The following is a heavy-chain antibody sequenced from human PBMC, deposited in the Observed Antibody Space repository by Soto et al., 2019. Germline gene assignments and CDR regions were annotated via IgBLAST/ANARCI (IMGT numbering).Heavy chain of an antibody. V-gene: IGHV2-5*02. CDR2: IYWDDDK. J-gene: IGHJ6*02. D-gene: IGHD3-16*01. CDR3: AHKSLVTFGMDV. Sequence: QITLKESGPTLVKPTQTLTLTCTFSGFSLTTSGVGVGWIRQPPGKALEWLALIYWDDDKRYSPSLKNRLTITKDTSRNQVVLTLIDLDPVDTATYYCAHKSLVTFGMDVWGQGTTVTVAS. CDR1: GFSLTTSGVG.